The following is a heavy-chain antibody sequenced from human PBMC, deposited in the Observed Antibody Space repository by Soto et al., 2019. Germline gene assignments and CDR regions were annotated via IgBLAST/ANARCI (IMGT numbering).Heavy chain of an antibody. D-gene: IGHD3-22*01. CDR3: AKEFDTSGYYSYYYAMDV. CDR1: GFKFSTFA. V-gene: IGHV3-23*01. J-gene: IGHJ6*02. Sequence: GGSLRLSWTASGFKFSTFAMGWLPQAPVEGLEWVSSLGDSGTKTYYAASVRGRFIITRDNSKNTVDLQMNSLRAEDTAVYYCAKEFDTSGYYSYYYAMDVWGQGTTVTVSS. CDR2: LGDSGTKT.